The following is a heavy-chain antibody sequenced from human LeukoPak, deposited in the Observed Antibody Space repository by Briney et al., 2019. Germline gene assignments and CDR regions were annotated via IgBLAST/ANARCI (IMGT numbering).Heavy chain of an antibody. CDR1: GYTFASYD. Sequence: ASVKVSCKASGYTFASYDINWVRQATGQGLEWMGWMNPSSGNTGYAQKFQGRVTMTRNTSISTAYMELSSLRSEDTAVYYCARAGGEEQWLGHYYYYGMDVWGQGTTVTVSS. CDR3: ARAGGEEQWLGHYYYYGMDV. CDR2: MNPSSGNT. J-gene: IGHJ6*02. D-gene: IGHD6-19*01. V-gene: IGHV1-8*01.